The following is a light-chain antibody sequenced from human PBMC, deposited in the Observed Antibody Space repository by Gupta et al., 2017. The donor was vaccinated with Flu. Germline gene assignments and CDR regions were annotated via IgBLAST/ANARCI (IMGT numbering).Light chain of an antibody. Sequence: ATLSVSPGERVTLSCTTSQSVVDNFAWYQQKPGQAPRLLIYGASTSDTGITARFSGSGSGIEFTLTISSRQSEDVAVYYCQQYNNWPLAMFGQGTKLEIK. V-gene: IGKV3-15*01. CDR1: QSVVDN. J-gene: IGKJ2*01. CDR2: GAS. CDR3: QQYNNWPLAM.